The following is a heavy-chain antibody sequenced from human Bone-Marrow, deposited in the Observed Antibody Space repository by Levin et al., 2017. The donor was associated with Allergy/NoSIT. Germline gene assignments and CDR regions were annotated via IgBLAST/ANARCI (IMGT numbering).Heavy chain of an antibody. V-gene: IGHV3-33*01. CDR1: GFTFGHYG. CDR2: IWYGGTET. J-gene: IGHJ6*03. CDR3: ARDPFRALGYNFYYSHMDV. Sequence: GESLKISCTASGFTFGHYGMHWVRQAPGKGLEWVAVIWYGGTETHYADSVDGRFTISRDNSKNMVYLQMDSLRVDDTAVYYCARDPFRALGYNFYYSHMDVWGKGTTVTVSS. D-gene: IGHD6-13*01.